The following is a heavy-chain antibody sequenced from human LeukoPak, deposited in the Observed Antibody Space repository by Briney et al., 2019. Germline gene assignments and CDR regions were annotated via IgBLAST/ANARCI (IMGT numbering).Heavy chain of an antibody. Sequence: PAGSLTLSCSASGFTFSSYVMHWVRQAPGKGLEYVSVISSNGGSTDYADSVKGRFTISRDNSKKTVYLQMSSLRAEDTAVYYCVGDGRDAYNIFFQHWGQGTLVTVSS. V-gene: IGHV3-64D*06. J-gene: IGHJ1*01. D-gene: IGHD5-24*01. CDR1: GFTFSSYV. CDR3: VGDGRDAYNIFFQH. CDR2: ISSNGGST.